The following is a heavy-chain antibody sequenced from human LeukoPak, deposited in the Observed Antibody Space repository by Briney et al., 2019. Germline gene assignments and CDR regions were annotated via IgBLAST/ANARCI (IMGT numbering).Heavy chain of an antibody. CDR2: INPNSGGT. CDR3: ARGSDDFWSGYTPSY. V-gene: IGHV1-2*02. CDR1: GYTFTGYY. D-gene: IGHD3-3*01. J-gene: IGHJ4*02. Sequence: ASVKVSCKASGYTFTGYYMHWVRQAPGQGLEWMGWINPNSGGTNYAQKFQGRVTMTRDTSISTAYMELSRLRSDDTAVYYCARGSDDFWSGYTPSYWGQGTLVTVSS.